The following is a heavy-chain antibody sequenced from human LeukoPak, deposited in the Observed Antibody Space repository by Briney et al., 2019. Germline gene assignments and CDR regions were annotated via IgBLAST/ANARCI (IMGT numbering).Heavy chain of an antibody. J-gene: IGHJ5*02. CDR1: GYSFTSYW. Sequence: GESLKISCKGSGYSFTSYWIGWVRQMPGKGLEWMGIIYPGDSNTRYSPSFQGQVTISADKSISTAYLQWSSLEASDTAMYYCARHNPCDDSSSWFDPWGQGTLVTVSS. D-gene: IGHD6-6*01. V-gene: IGHV5-51*01. CDR2: IYPGDSNT. CDR3: ARHNPCDDSSSWFDP.